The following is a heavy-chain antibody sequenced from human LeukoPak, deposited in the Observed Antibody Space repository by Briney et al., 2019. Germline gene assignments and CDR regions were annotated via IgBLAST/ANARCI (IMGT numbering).Heavy chain of an antibody. CDR2: ISSSSSYV. V-gene: IGHV3-21*01. D-gene: IGHD5-12*01. CDR3: ARAATMLFYYCGMDV. CDR1: GFTFSSYS. J-gene: IGHJ6*02. Sequence: GGSLRLSWAASGFTFSSYSMNWVRQAPGKGLEWVSSISSSSSYVYYADSVKGRFTISRDNAKNSLYLQMNSLRAEDTAVYYCARAATMLFYYCGMDVWGQGTTVTVSS.